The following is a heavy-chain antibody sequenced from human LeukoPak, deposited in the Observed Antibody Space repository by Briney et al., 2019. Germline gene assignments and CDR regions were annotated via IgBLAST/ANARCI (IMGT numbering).Heavy chain of an antibody. J-gene: IGHJ4*02. Sequence: SETLSLTCTVSGASISGYYWSWIRQPPGKGLEWIGYIYDSGNTNYNPSLKSRVTISVDTSKNQFSLKLSSVTAADTAVYYCARGRRIYDSSGYYDYWGQGTLVTVSS. CDR2: IYDSGNT. V-gene: IGHV4-59*13. CDR3: ARGRRIYDSSGYYDY. CDR1: GASISGYY. D-gene: IGHD3-22*01.